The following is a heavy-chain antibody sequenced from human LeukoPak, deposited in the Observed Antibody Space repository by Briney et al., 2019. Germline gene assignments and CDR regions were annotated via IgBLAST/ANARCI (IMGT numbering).Heavy chain of an antibody. CDR3: VRSSYYAPLDY. CDR1: GGSISSGDYY. V-gene: IGHV4-30-4*08. D-gene: IGHD2/OR15-2a*01. Sequence: SETLSLTCTVSGGSISSGDYYWSWIRQPPGKGLEWIGYIYYSGSTYYNPSLKSRVTISVDTSKNQFSLKLSSVTAADTAVYYCVRSSYYAPLDYWGQGTLVTVSS. J-gene: IGHJ4*02. CDR2: IYYSGST.